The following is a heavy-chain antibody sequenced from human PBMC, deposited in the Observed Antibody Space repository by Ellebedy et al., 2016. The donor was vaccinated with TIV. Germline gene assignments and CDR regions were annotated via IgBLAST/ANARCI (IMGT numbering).Heavy chain of an antibody. CDR3: ARRVVRGVIYYFDY. CDR2: IIPIFGTA. CDR1: GGTFSSYA. J-gene: IGHJ4*02. V-gene: IGHV1-69*06. D-gene: IGHD3-10*01. Sequence: ASVKVSCKASGGTFSSYAISWVRQAPGQGLEWMGGIIPIFGTANYAQKFQGRVTITADKSTSTAYMDLSSLRSEDTAVYYCARRVVRGVIYYFDYWGQGTLVTVSS.